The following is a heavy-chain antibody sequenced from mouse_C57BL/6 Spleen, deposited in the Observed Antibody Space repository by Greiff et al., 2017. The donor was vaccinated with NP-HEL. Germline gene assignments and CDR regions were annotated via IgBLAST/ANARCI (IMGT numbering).Heavy chain of an antibody. J-gene: IGHJ2*01. Sequence: VQLQQPGAELVKPGASVKLSCKASGYTFTSYWMHWVKQRPGQGLEWIGMIHPNSGSTNYNEKFKSKATLTVDKSSSTAYMQLSSLTSEDSAVYYCARPHYYGSSYRNYFDYWGQGTTLTVSS. CDR3: ARPHYYGSSYRNYFDY. CDR2: IHPNSGST. CDR1: GYTFTSYW. V-gene: IGHV1-64*01. D-gene: IGHD1-1*01.